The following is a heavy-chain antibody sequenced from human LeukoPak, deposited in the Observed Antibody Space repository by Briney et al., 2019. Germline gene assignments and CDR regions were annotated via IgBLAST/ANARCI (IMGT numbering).Heavy chain of an antibody. J-gene: IGHJ4*02. D-gene: IGHD4-17*01. CDR1: GGSLSGYY. CDR3: ARALSTVTTYFDS. V-gene: IGHV4-34*01. Sequence: SETLSLTCAVDGGSLSGYYWSWIRQPPAKGLEWIGEINPTGSTNYNPSLKSRVTISADTSKSQFSLELSSVTAADTAVFYCARALSTVTTYFDSWGQGTLVTVSS. CDR2: INPTGST.